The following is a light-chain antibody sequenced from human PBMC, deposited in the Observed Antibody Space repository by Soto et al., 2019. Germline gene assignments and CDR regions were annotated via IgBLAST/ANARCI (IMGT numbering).Light chain of an antibody. Sequence: EIVMTQSPATLSVSPGERATLSCRASQSVSSNFAWYQQKPGQTPKLLIYDASTRATGIPARFSGSGSGTEFALTISSLQSEDFAVYYCQQYNVWPLTFGGGTKVEFK. V-gene: IGKV3-15*01. CDR3: QQYNVWPLT. J-gene: IGKJ4*01. CDR2: DAS. CDR1: QSVSSN.